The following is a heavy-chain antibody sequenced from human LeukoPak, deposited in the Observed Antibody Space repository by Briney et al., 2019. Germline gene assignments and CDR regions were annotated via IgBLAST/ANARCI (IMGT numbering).Heavy chain of an antibody. D-gene: IGHD1-7*01. Sequence: SVKVSCKASGGTFSSYAISWGRQAPGQGLEWMGGIIPIFGTANYAQKFQVRVTITADESTSTAYMELSSLRSEDTAVYYCASSPSGNSDYWGQGTLVTVSS. J-gene: IGHJ4*02. CDR3: ASSPSGNSDY. CDR1: GGTFSSYA. CDR2: IIPIFGTA. V-gene: IGHV1-69*13.